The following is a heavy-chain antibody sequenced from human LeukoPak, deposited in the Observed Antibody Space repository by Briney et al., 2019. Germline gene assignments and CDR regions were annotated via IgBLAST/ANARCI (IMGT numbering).Heavy chain of an antibody. CDR3: ARRAGEYSHPYDY. CDR2: IYSGGNT. J-gene: IGHJ4*02. V-gene: IGHV3-53*01. Sequence: GGSLRLSCTVSGFTVSSNSMSWVRQAPGKGLEGVSFIYSGGNTHYSDSVKGRFTISRDNSKNTLYLQMNSLRAEDTAVYYCARRAGEYSHPYDYWGQGTLVTVSS. D-gene: IGHD4-17*01. CDR1: GFTVSSNS.